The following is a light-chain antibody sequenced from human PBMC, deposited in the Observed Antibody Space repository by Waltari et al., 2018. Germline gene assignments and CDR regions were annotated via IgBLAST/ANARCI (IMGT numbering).Light chain of an antibody. J-gene: IGKJ2*03. CDR1: QSISSY. Sequence: DIQMTQSPSSLSASVGDRVTITCRASQSISSYLNWYQQKPGKAPKLLIYAASSLQSGVPSRFSRSGSGTDFTLTISSLQPEDFTTYYCQQSYSTLYSFGQETKLEIK. CDR3: QQSYSTLYS. CDR2: AAS. V-gene: IGKV1-39*01.